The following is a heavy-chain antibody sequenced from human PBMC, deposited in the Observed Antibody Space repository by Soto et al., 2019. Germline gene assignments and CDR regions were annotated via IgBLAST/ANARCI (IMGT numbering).Heavy chain of an antibody. CDR1: GFTFSSYS. D-gene: IGHD5-12*01. J-gene: IGHJ5*02. Sequence: GGSLRLSCAASGFTFSSYSMNWVRQAPGKGLEWVSYISSSSSTIYYADSVKGRFTTSRDNAKNSLYLQMNSLRAEDTAVYYFARVATEPTMYNGFAPWGRETLVTVPS. CDR2: ISSSSSTI. CDR3: ARVATEPTMYNGFAP. V-gene: IGHV3-48*01.